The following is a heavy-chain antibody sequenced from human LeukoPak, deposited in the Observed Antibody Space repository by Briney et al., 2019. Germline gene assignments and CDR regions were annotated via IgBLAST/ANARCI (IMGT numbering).Heavy chain of an antibody. Sequence: PSETLSLTCTVSGGSISSSSYYWGWIRQPPGKGLEWIGSIYYSGSTYYSPSLRSRATISVDTSKNQFSLKLSSVTAADTAVYYCARGSTWFDPWGQGTLVTVSS. V-gene: IGHV4-39*07. CDR2: IYYSGST. CDR3: ARGSTWFDP. CDR1: GGSISSSSYY. J-gene: IGHJ5*02.